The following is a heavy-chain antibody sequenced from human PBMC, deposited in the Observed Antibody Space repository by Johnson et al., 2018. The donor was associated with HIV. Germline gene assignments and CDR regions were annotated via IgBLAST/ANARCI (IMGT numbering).Heavy chain of an antibody. V-gene: IGHV3-48*04. Sequence: VQLVESGGGVVRPGGSLRLSCAASGFTFDDYGMSWVRQAPGKGLEWVSYISSSGSTIYYADSVKGRFTISRDNAKNSLYLQMNSLRAEDTAVYYCARVRPKGSFDIWGQGTMVTVSS. CDR3: ARVRPKGSFDI. D-gene: IGHD1-1*01. J-gene: IGHJ3*02. CDR1: GFTFDDYG. CDR2: ISSSGSTI.